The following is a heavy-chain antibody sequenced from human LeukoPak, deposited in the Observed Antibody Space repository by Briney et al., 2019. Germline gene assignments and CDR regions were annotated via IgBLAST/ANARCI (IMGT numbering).Heavy chain of an antibody. D-gene: IGHD5-24*01. CDR3: ARGSPEMATVFGV. CDR2: IYGDGRT. J-gene: IGHJ4*02. CDR1: GFSVSNNY. V-gene: IGHV3-53*01. Sequence: GGSLRLSCVVSGFSVSNNYIIWVRQAPGNGLERVSVIYGDGRTSHSASVRGRFTISRDNSKNIVSLQMNSLRAEDTAVYYCARGSPEMATVFGVWGQGTLVTVSS.